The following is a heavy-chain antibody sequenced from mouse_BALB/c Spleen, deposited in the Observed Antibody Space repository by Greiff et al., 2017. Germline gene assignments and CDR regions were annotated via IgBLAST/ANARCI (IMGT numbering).Heavy chain of an antibody. CDR3: KDDYDGFAY. CDR1: GFNIKDYY. V-gene: IGHV14-4*02. Sequence: EVKLMESGAELVRSGASVKLSCTASGFNIKDYYMHWVKQRPEQGLEWIGWIDPENGDTEYAPKFQGKATMTADTSSNTAYLQLSSLTSEDTAVYYCKDDYDGFAYWGQGTLVTVSA. CDR2: IDPENGDT. J-gene: IGHJ3*01. D-gene: IGHD2-4*01.